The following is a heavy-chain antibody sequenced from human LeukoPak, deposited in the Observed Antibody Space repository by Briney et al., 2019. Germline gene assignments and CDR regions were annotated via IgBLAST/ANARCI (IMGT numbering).Heavy chain of an antibody. CDR2: ISHSGNT. J-gene: IGHJ4*02. CDR1: GYSISSTYY. D-gene: IGHD1-1*01. CDR3: PRVNAPVATFDY. V-gene: IGHV4-38-2*02. Sequence: PSETLSLTCTVSGYSISSTYYGAWIRQPPGKGLEWIATISHSGNTYYTLSLESRLTISLDTSKNHFSLRLSSVTAADTAVYYCPRVNAPVATFDYWGLGTPVAVSS.